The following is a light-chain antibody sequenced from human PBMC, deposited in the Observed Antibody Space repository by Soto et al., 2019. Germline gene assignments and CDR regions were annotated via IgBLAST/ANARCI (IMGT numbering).Light chain of an antibody. Sequence: EILMTQSPATLSVSPGERVILSCRASQSVGSTLAWYQQKPGQAPRLLIRGASTRATGVPARFSGSGSGTEFPLPISSLQSEDFEVYYCQQYSTSLTFGGGTTLEIK. V-gene: IGKV3-15*01. J-gene: IGKJ4*02. CDR1: QSVGST. CDR3: QQYSTSLT. CDR2: GAS.